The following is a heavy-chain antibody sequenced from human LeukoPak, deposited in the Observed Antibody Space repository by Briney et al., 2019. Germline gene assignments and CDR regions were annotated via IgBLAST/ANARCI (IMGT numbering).Heavy chain of an antibody. V-gene: IGHV4-4*07. Sequence: SETLSLTCTVSGGSFSSYYWTWIRQSAGKGLEWIGRIYNSGTTNYSPSLESRVTMSLDTSKNRLSLSLSSVTAADTAVYYCARDRLGATGHWRIDVWGRGTLVTVSS. CDR1: GGSFSSYY. D-gene: IGHD1-26*01. J-gene: IGHJ2*01. CDR2: IYNSGTT. CDR3: ARDRLGATGHWRIDV.